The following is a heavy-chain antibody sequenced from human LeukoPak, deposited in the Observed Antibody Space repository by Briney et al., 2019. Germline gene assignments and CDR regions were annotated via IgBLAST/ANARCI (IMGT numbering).Heavy chain of an antibody. Sequence: SVKVSCKASGYTFTSYDINWVRQAPGQGLEWMGGIIPIFGTANYAQKFQGRVTITADESTSTAYMELSSLRSEDTAVYYCARTKYYDFWSGYHFDYWGQGTLVTVSS. V-gene: IGHV1-69*13. D-gene: IGHD3-3*01. CDR1: GYTFTSYD. CDR3: ARTKYYDFWSGYHFDY. CDR2: IIPIFGTA. J-gene: IGHJ4*02.